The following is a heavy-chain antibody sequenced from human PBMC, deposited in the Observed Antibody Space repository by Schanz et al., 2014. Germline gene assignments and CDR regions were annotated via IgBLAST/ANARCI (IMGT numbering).Heavy chain of an antibody. V-gene: IGHV1-69*04. D-gene: IGHD6-6*01. Sequence: QVQLVQSGAEVKKPGASVKVSCKASGGTFNSYTINWVRQAPGQGLEWMGRFIPILDVGNYAQQFQGRVTITADTSTTTAYMDLRSLRSDDTAVYYCARDQSPYTNSSDVRYFDYWGQGSLVTVSS. CDR3: ARDQSPYTNSSDVRYFDY. CDR2: FIPILDVG. CDR1: GGTFNSYT. J-gene: IGHJ4*02.